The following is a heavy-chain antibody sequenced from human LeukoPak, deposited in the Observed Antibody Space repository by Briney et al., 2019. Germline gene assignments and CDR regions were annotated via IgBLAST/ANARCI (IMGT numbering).Heavy chain of an antibody. CDR1: GGSISSGDYY. CDR2: IYYSGST. Sequence: SQTLSLTCTVSGGSISSGDYYWSWIRQPPGKGLEWIGYIYYSGSTYYNPSLKSRVTISVDTSKNQFSLNLSSVTAADTAVYYCASRLGYSSSWYYGMDVWGQGTTVTVSS. J-gene: IGHJ6*02. D-gene: IGHD6-13*01. CDR3: ASRLGYSSSWYYGMDV. V-gene: IGHV4-30-4*01.